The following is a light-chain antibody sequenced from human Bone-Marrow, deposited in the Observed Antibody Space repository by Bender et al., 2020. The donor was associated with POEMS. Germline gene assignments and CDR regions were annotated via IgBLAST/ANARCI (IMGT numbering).Light chain of an antibody. Sequence: PSVSVAPGKTATITCGGAKIGSKSVHWYRQEPGLAPIMVIFDDRDRPSGIPDRISGSNSGNTATLTITRVEVGDEADYYCQVWDSSSNHRVFGGGTKLTVL. CDR2: DDR. J-gene: IGLJ3*02. V-gene: IGLV3-21*04. CDR3: QVWDSSSNHRV. CDR1: KIGSKS.